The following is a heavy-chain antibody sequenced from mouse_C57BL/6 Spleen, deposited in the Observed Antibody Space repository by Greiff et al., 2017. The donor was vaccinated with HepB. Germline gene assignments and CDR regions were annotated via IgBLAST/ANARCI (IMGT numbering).Heavy chain of an antibody. Sequence: VQLQQSGAELVRPGASVTLSCKASGYTFTDYEMHWVKQTPVHGLEWIGAIDPETGGTAYNQKFKGKAILTADKSSSTAYMELRSLTSEDSAVYYCTRGSSGLYYFDYWGQGTTLTVSS. CDR3: TRGSSGLYYFDY. J-gene: IGHJ2*01. CDR1: GYTFTDYE. CDR2: IDPETGGT. V-gene: IGHV1-15*01. D-gene: IGHD3-2*02.